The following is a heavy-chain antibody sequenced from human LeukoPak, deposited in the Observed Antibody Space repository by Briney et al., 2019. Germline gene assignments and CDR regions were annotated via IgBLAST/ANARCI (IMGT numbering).Heavy chain of an antibody. V-gene: IGHV1-8*02. CDR3: AREGPSPAAPDAFDI. Sequence: ASVKVSFKASGYTFTSYDFNWVRQATRQGLEWMGWMNPNSGNKGNAQTFQGRLTMTRNTSISTAYMELSSLRSEDTAVYYCAREGPSPAAPDAFDIWGQGTRLTVSS. CDR2: MNPNSGNK. D-gene: IGHD2-2*01. J-gene: IGHJ3*02. CDR1: GYTFTSYD.